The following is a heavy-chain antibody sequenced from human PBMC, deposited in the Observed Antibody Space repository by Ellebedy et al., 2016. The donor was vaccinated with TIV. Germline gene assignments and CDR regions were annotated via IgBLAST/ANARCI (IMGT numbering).Heavy chain of an antibody. Sequence: SVKVSCXASGGTFSSYAISWVRQAPGQGLEWMGGIIPIFGTANYAQKFQGRVTITADESTSTAYMELSSLRSEDTAVYYCATVLYDILTGYHDYWGQGTLVTVSS. J-gene: IGHJ4*02. CDR2: IIPIFGTA. CDR3: ATVLYDILTGYHDY. V-gene: IGHV1-69*13. CDR1: GGTFSSYA. D-gene: IGHD3-9*01.